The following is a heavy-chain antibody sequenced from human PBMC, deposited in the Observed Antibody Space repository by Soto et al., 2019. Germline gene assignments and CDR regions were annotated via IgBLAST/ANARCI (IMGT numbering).Heavy chain of an antibody. J-gene: IGHJ6*02. CDR2: IYSTGST. Sequence: QVRLQESGPGLVQPSQTLSLTCSVSGVSVTGGVSYWGWFRQHSGKGLEWMGYIYSTGSTYYNPSLQSRVTISSDSSQNQFSLQLFSVTAADSAVYYCAGITTFGVVNYGLDVWGQGTKVTVTS. CDR3: AGITTFGVVNYGLDV. CDR1: GVSVTGGVSY. V-gene: IGHV4-31*04. D-gene: IGHD3-3*01.